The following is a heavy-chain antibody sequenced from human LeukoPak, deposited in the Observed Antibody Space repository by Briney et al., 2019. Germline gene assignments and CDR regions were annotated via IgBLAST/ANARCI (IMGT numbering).Heavy chain of an antibody. CDR1: VFTFSSYA. V-gene: IGHV3-23*01. CDR2: ISGSGGST. CDR3: AKVRETRYSSSWYYFDY. D-gene: IGHD6-13*01. Sequence: GGSLRLSCAASVFTFSSYAMSWVRQAPGKGLEWVSAISGSGGSTYYADSVKGRFTISRDNSKNTLYLQMNSLRAEDTAVYYCAKVRETRYSSSWYYFDYWGQGTLVTVSS. J-gene: IGHJ4*02.